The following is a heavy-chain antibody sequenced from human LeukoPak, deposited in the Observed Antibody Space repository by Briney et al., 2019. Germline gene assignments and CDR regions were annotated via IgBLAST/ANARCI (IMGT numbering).Heavy chain of an antibody. CDR1: GGSISSSSYY. Sequence: SETLSLTCTVSGGSISSSSYYWGWIRQPPGKGLEWIGSIYYSGSTYYNPSLKSRVTISVDTSKNQFSLKLSSVTAADTAVYYCARTGFSSSWSPRTDYWGQGTLVTVSS. V-gene: IGHV4-39*07. D-gene: IGHD6-13*01. J-gene: IGHJ4*02. CDR2: IYYSGST. CDR3: ARTGFSSSWSPRTDY.